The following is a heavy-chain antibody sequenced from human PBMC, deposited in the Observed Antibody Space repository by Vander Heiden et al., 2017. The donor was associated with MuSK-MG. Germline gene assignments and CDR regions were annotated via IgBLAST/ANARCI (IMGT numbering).Heavy chain of an antibody. D-gene: IGHD3-16*01. Sequence: VQLVESGGGLVQPGRSLSLSCAPSGSTFDDYAMHWVRQAPGKGLEWVSGISWNTGSIAYADSVKGRFTISRDNAKNSLYLQMNSLRAEDTALYYCAKGGVHINYYYMDVWGKGTTVTVSS. CDR2: ISWNTGSI. V-gene: IGHV3-9*01. CDR3: AKGGVHINYYYMDV. J-gene: IGHJ6*03. CDR1: GSTFDDYA.